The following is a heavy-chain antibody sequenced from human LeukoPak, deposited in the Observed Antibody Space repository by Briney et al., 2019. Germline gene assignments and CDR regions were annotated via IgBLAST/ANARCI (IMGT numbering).Heavy chain of an antibody. J-gene: IGHJ2*01. CDR2: INPSGNST. D-gene: IGHD1-1*01. CDR1: GYTFTSYY. V-gene: IGHV1-46*01. CDR3: ARVWNRPRYWYFDL. Sequence: ASVKVSCKASGYTFTSYYMHWVRQAPGQGLEWMGIINPSGNSTTYAQKFQGRVTMTRDTSTSTLYMELSSLKSEDTAVYYCARVWNRPRYWYFDLWGRGTLVTVSS.